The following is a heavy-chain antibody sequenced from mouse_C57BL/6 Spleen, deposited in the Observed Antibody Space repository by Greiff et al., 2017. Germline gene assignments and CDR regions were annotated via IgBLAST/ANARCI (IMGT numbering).Heavy chain of an antibody. D-gene: IGHD2-3*01. V-gene: IGHV6-3*01. Sequence: EVKLVESGGGLVQPGGSMKLSCVASGFTFSNYWMNWVRQSPEKGLEWVAQIRLKSDNYATHYAESVKGRFTISRDDSKSSVYLQMNNLRAEDTGIYYCTGDGYYDPWFAYWGQGTLVTVSA. CDR1: GFTFSNYW. CDR2: IRLKSDNYAT. J-gene: IGHJ3*01. CDR3: TGDGYYDPWFAY.